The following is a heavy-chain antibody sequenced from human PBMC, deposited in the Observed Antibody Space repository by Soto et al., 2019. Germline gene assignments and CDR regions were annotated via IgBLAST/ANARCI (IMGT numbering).Heavy chain of an antibody. V-gene: IGHV3-23*01. Sequence: EVQLLQSGGDLVQPGGSLRVSCVASGFSFSNFAMSWVRQAPGKGLEWVSGIRGSGAESHYADSVRGRFTISRDNSKNTVYLEMHSLNVGDTAVYYCARSAGADGVVWFDTWGQGTRVTVSS. CDR2: IRGSGAES. J-gene: IGHJ5*02. CDR3: ARSAGADGVVWFDT. D-gene: IGHD1-26*01. CDR1: GFSFSNFA.